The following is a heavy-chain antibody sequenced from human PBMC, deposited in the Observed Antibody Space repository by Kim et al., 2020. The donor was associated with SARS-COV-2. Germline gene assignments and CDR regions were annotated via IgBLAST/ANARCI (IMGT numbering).Heavy chain of an antibody. V-gene: IGHV4-34*01. CDR2: INHSGST. Sequence: SETLSLTCAVYGGSFSGYYWSWIRQPPGKGLEWIGEINHSGSTNYNPSLKSRVTISVDTSKNQFSLKLSSVTAADTAVYYCARRYGSYWGQGTLVTGSS. D-gene: IGHD1-20*01. CDR1: GGSFSGYY. J-gene: IGHJ4*02. CDR3: ARRYGSY.